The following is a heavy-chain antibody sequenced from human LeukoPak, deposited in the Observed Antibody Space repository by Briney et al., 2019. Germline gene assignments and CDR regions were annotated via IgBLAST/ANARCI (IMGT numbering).Heavy chain of an antibody. V-gene: IGHV3-11*04. CDR1: GFTFSDYY. CDR2: INSSGSTI. D-gene: IGHD3-10*01. CDR3: ARCQRSGSERGVAFDS. Sequence: GGSLRLSCAASGFTFSDYYMSWIRQAPGKGLEWVSYINSSGSTIYYADSVKGRFTISRDNAKKSLYLQMNSLRAEDTAVYYCARCQRSGSERGVAFDSWGQGTLVTVAS. J-gene: IGHJ4*02.